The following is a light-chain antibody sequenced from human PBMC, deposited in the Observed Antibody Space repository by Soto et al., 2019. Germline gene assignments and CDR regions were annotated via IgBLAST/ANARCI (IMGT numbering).Light chain of an antibody. CDR3: NSYTRKSTGV. J-gene: IGLJ1*01. CDR1: SSDVGGYNY. V-gene: IGLV2-14*01. Sequence: QSALTQPASVSGSPGQSITISCTGTSSDVGGYNYVSWYQQHPGKAPKLIIYEASNRPSGVSNRFSGSKSGNTASLTISGLQAEDEADYYCNSYTRKSTGVFGTGTKVTVL. CDR2: EAS.